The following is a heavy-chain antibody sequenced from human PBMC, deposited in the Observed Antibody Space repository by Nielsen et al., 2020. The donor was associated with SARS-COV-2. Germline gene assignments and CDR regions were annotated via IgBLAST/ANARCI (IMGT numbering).Heavy chain of an antibody. V-gene: IGHV4-59*13. CDR3: ARASARDAFDI. CDR2: IFNTGST. CDR1: GGSIGSYY. D-gene: IGHD6-25*01. J-gene: IGHJ3*02. Sequence: SETLSLTCTVFGGSIGSYYWSWIRQPPGKGLEWIGHIFNTGSTSYNPSLRSRVTILVDTSKNQFSLKLSSVTAADTAVYYCARASARDAFDIWGQGTMVTVSS.